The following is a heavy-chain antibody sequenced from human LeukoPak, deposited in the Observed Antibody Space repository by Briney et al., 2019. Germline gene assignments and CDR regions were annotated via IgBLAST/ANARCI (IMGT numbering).Heavy chain of an antibody. CDR1: GFTFSSYG. CDR2: ISSSSSYI. D-gene: IGHD1/OR15-1a*01. CDR3: ATSRSFDY. Sequence: GRSLRLSCAASGFTFSSYGMNWVRQAPGKGLEWVSSISSSSSYIYYADSVKGRFTISRDNAKNSLYLQMNSLRAEDTAVYYCATSRSFDYWGQGTLVTVSS. J-gene: IGHJ4*02. V-gene: IGHV3-21*01.